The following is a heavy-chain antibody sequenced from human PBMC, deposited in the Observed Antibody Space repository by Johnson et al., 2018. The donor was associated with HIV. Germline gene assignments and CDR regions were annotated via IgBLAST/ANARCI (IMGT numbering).Heavy chain of an antibody. J-gene: IGHJ3*02. CDR2: ISYDGSNK. Sequence: QVQVVESGGGVVQPGRSLRLSCAASGFTFSSYAMHWVRQAPGKGLEWVAVISYDGSNKYYADSVKGRFTISRDNAKRSLYLQMNSLRAEDTAVYYCARGGYDSSGYYYVGEAFDIWGQGTMVTVSS. D-gene: IGHD3-22*01. CDR3: ARGGYDSSGYYYVGEAFDI. V-gene: IGHV3-30*04. CDR1: GFTFSSYA.